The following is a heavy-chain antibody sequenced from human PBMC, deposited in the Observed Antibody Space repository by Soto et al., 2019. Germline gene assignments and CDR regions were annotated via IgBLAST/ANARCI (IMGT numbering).Heavy chain of an antibody. CDR1: GYSFTSHG. CDR2: MNPKSVNT. D-gene: IGHD7-27*01. CDR3: ASTTRNWGLDY. J-gene: IGHJ4*01. Sequence: APVRVSCKASGYSFTSHGVNCVRQALGQGFERIGWMNPKSVNTGYAQKIQGRVTTTRDTSITTAYMELSSLRSEDTAVYSRASTTRNWGLDYWG. V-gene: IGHV1-8*01.